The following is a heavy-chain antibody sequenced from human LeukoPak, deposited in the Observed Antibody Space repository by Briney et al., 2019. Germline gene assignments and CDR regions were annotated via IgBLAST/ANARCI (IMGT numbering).Heavy chain of an antibody. D-gene: IGHD1-26*01. J-gene: IGHJ4*02. CDR3: ARSLGATTFPYFDY. CDR1: GGSISSSSYY. V-gene: IGHV4-39*01. Sequence: SETLSLTXTVSGGSISSSSYYWGWIRQPPGKGLEWIGSIYYSGSTYYNPSLKSRVTISVDTSKNQFSLKLSSVTAADTAVYYCARSLGATTFPYFDYWGQGTLVTVSS. CDR2: IYYSGST.